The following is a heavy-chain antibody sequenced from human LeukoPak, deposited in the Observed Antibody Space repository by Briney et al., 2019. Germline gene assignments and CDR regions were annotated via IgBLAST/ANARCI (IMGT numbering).Heavy chain of an antibody. CDR2: INHSGST. J-gene: IGHJ6*02. V-gene: IGHV4-34*01. CDR3: ARGSPSYGSGSYYRRIYYYYGMDV. Sequence: PSETLSLTCAVYGGSFSGYYWSWIRHPPGKGLEWVGEINHSGSTNDNPSLKSRVTISVDTSKNQFSLKLSSVTAADTAVYYCARGSPSYGSGSYYRRIYYYYGMDVWGQGTTVTVSS. D-gene: IGHD3-10*01. CDR1: GGSFSGYY.